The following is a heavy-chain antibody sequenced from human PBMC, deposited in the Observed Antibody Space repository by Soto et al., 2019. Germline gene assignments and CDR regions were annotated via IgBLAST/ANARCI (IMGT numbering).Heavy chain of an antibody. D-gene: IGHD6-13*01. CDR2: INPSGGST. CDR3: ARAGSSSWYSFYYYGMDV. J-gene: IGHJ6*02. V-gene: IGHV1-46*01. CDR1: GYTFTSDY. Sequence: QVQLVQSGAEVQTPGASVKVSCKASGYTFTSDYMHWVRQAPGQGLEWMGIINPSGGSTSYAQRFQGRVTMTRDTSTSTVYMELSSRRSEDTAVYYCARAGSSSWYSFYYYGMDVWGQGTTVTVSS.